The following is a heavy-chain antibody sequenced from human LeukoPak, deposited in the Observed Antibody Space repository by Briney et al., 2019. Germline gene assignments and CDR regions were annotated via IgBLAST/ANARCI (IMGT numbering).Heavy chain of an antibody. D-gene: IGHD3-3*01. Sequence: RRASVKVSCKASGYTFTSYGISWVRQAPGQGLEWMGWISAYNGNTNYAQKLQGRVTMTTDTSTSTAYMELRSLRSDDTAVYYCARVVEIFGVVTPIWGMGADYWGQGTLVTVSS. V-gene: IGHV1-18*01. CDR2: ISAYNGNT. CDR3: ARVVEIFGVVTPIWGMGADY. J-gene: IGHJ4*02. CDR1: GYTFTSYG.